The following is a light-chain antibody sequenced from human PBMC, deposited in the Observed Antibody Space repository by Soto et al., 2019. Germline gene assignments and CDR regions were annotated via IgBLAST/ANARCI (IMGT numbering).Light chain of an antibody. Sequence: EIVLTQSPGTLYLSPGDRATLSCRASQSVGRDYLAWFQHKAGQAPRLLVHGASDRATGIQDWLSGSGSGTDFTLTISRLEPEDFAMYYCHQYATDPLTFGGGTKVEI. V-gene: IGKV3-20*01. CDR2: GAS. CDR3: HQYATDPLT. CDR1: QSVGRDY. J-gene: IGKJ4*01.